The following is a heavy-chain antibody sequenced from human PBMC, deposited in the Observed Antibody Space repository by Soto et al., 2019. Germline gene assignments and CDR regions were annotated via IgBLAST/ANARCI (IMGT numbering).Heavy chain of an antibody. D-gene: IGHD3-10*01. Sequence: GGSLRLSCAASGFPFSMFAMNWVRQAPGKGLEWVSGIRGSGGGTYYADSVKGRFTISRDDSRNMLYLEMNTLRGEDTAAYYCAKASGRVHYGMHVWGQGTTVTVSS. CDR3: AKASGRVHYGMHV. CDR2: IRGSGGGT. J-gene: IGHJ6*02. V-gene: IGHV3-23*01. CDR1: GFPFSMFA.